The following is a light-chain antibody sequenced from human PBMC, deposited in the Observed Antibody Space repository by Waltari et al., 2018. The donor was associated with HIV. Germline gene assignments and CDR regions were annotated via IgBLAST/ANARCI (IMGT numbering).Light chain of an antibody. CDR3: QQYGGSRWM. CDR1: QSVSSSH. CDR2: AAS. Sequence: DIIFPQSPGTRALSPWERARQSVSSSHLAWYQQKPGQAPRLLIYAASSRATGIPDRFSGSGSGTDFSLTISGLEAEDFAVYYCQQYGGSRWMFGQGTKVE. V-gene: IGKV3-20*01. J-gene: IGKJ1*01.